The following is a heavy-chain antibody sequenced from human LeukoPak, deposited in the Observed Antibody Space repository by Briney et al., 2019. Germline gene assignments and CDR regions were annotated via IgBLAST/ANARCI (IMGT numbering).Heavy chain of an antibody. D-gene: IGHD3-3*01. J-gene: IGHJ4*02. Sequence: PGGSLRLSCAASGFTFDDYGMSWVRQAPGKGLEWVSGINWNGGSTGYADSVKGRFTISRDNAKNSLYLQMNSLRAEDTALYYCARDVYYDFWSGYFPPDTYFDYWGQGTLVTVSS. V-gene: IGHV3-20*04. CDR3: ARDVYYDFWSGYFPPDTYFDY. CDR2: INWNGGST. CDR1: GFTFDDYG.